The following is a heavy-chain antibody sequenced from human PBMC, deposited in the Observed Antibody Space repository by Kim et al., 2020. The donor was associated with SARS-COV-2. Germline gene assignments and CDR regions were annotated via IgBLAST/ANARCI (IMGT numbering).Heavy chain of an antibody. D-gene: IGHD2-2*01. V-gene: IGHV3-49*03. CDR3: TSCSSTSCYLGY. J-gene: IGHJ4*02. Sequence: GGSLRLSCTASGFTFGDYAMSWFRQAPGKGLEWVGFIRSKAYGGTTEYAASVKGRFTISRDDSKSIAYLQMNSLKTEDSAVYYCTSCSSTSCYLGYWGQGTLVTVSS. CDR1: GFTFGDYA. CDR2: IRSKAYGGTT.